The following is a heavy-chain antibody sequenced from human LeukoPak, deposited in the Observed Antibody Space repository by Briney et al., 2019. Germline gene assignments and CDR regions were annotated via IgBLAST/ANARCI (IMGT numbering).Heavy chain of an antibody. CDR2: SYPGDSDT. Sequence: GESLKIPCKGSGYSFTNNWIGWVRQIPGKGLEWMGRSYPGDSDTRYSPSFKGQIAISADKSITTAYMQWSSQKASDTAMYYCARRYSGAYYHFDYWGQGTLVTVSS. D-gene: IGHD1-26*01. CDR3: ARRYSGAYYHFDY. J-gene: IGHJ4*02. V-gene: IGHV5-51*01. CDR1: GYSFTNNW.